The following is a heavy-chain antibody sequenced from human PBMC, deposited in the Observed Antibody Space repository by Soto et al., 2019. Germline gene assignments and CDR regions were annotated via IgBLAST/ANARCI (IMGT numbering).Heavy chain of an antibody. Sequence: EVQLVESGGGVVQPGGSLRLSCAASGFIVSDTYMNWVRQAPGKGLEGVSVIYRGGDTYYADSVKGRFTISRDNSTVYLQMNNLRAEDTAMYYCAKEGIGGIFGAGGFDPWGQGTLVTVSS. CDR1: GFIVSDTY. V-gene: IGHV3-53*01. J-gene: IGHJ5*02. D-gene: IGHD3-3*01. CDR2: IYRGGDT. CDR3: AKEGIGGIFGAGGFDP.